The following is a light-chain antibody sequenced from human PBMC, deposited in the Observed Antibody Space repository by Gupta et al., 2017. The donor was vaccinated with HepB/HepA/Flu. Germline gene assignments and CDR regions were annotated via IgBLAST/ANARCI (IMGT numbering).Light chain of an antibody. V-gene: IGLV1-47*01. CDR2: KTN. J-gene: IGLJ3*02. Sequence: QSVLTQPPSASGTPGQRVTISCSGSSSNIGTNYVYWYKQLPGTAPQLLIYKTNQRPSWVPDRFSGSKSGTSASLAISGLRSEDEVDYYCAAWDDSVSGPVVGGGTKLTV. CDR1: SSNIGTNY. CDR3: AAWDDSVSGPV.